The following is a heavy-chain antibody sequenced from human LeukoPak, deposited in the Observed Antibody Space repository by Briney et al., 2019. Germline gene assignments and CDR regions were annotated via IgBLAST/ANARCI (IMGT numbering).Heavy chain of an antibody. V-gene: IGHV1-18*01. CDR3: ARARVYCSGGSCYFGPPEQPNYYFDY. CDR2: ISAYNGNT. CDR1: GYTFTSYG. Sequence: GASVKVSCKASGYTFTSYGISWVRQAPGQGLEWMGWISAYNGNTNYAQKLQGRVTMTTDTSTSTAYMELRSLRSDDTAVYYCARARVYCSGGSCYFGPPEQPNYYFDYWAREPWSPSPQ. D-gene: IGHD2-15*01. J-gene: IGHJ4*02.